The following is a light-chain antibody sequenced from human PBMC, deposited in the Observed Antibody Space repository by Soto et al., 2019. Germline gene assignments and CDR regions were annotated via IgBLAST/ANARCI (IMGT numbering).Light chain of an antibody. V-gene: IGLV1-47*01. Sequence: QSVLTQPRSASGTPGQWVTISGSGSSSNIESNYVYWYQQLPGTAPKLLIYRNNQRPSGVPDRFSGSKSGTSASLAISGLRSEDEPDYYCAAWDDSLSAYYVFGTGTKLTVL. CDR2: RNN. CDR3: AAWDDSLSAYYV. CDR1: SSNIESNY. J-gene: IGLJ1*01.